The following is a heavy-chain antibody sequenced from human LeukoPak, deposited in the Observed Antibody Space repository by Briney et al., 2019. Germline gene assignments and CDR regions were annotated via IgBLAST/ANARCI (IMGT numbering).Heavy chain of an antibody. V-gene: IGHV3-21*01. J-gene: IGHJ4*02. CDR3: ARDSGYDYLFDY. D-gene: IGHD5-12*01. CDR2: ISSSSSYI. Sequence: GGSLRLSCAASGFTFSSYSMNWVRQAPGKGLEWVSSISSSSSYIYYADSVKGRFTISRDNAKNSLYLQTNSLRAEDTAVYYCARDSGYDYLFDYWGQGTLVTVSS. CDR1: GFTFSSYS.